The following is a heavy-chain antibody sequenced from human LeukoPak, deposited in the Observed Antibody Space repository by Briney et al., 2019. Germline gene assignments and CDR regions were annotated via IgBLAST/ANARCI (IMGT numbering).Heavy chain of an antibody. CDR3: AREYTMVRGVILYYYMDV. V-gene: IGHV3-9*01. J-gene: IGHJ6*03. Sequence: GGSLRLSCAASGFTFDDYAMHWVRQAPGKGLEWVSGISWNSGSTGYVDSVKGRFTISRDNAKNSLYLQMNSLRAEDTAVYYCAREYTMVRGVILYYYMDVWGKGTTVTISS. D-gene: IGHD3-10*01. CDR2: ISWNSGST. CDR1: GFTFDDYA.